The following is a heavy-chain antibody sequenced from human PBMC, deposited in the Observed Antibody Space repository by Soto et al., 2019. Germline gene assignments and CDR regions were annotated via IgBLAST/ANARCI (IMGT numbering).Heavy chain of an antibody. CDR1: GFTFSSYA. D-gene: IGHD3-22*01. Sequence: QVQLVESGGGVVQPGRSLRLSCAASGFTFSSYAMHWVRQAAGKGLEWVAVISYDGSNKYYADSVKGRFTISRDNSKNTLYLQMNSLRAEDTAVYYCAREGGSGYLFDPWGQGTLVTVSS. CDR2: ISYDGSNK. V-gene: IGHV3-30-3*01. CDR3: AREGGSGYLFDP. J-gene: IGHJ5*02.